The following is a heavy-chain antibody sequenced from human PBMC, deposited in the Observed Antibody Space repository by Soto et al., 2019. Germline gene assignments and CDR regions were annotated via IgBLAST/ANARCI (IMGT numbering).Heavy chain of an antibody. CDR3: ARQDRVVVEGRWFDP. CDR2: IHSSGSI. J-gene: IGHJ5*02. D-gene: IGHD2-15*01. Sequence: SETLSLTCTVSGGSISSDDYYWSWIRQAPGRGLEWIGYIHSSGSIYYNPALKSRATMSIDTAGNQFSLNLTSVTAADTAVYYCARQDRVVVEGRWFDPWGQGTLVTVSS. V-gene: IGHV4-30-4*01. CDR1: GGSISSDDYY.